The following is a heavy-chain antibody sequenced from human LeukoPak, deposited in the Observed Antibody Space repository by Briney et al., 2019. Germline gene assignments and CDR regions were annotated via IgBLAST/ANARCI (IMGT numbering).Heavy chain of an antibody. D-gene: IGHD1-14*01. J-gene: IGHJ4*01. V-gene: IGHV4-34*01. CDR2: INQGEST. Sequence: SETLSLTCALYGGSFSGYYWSWIRQPPGKGLEWIGEINQGESTNYNPSLKSRLTISIDPSKNQFSLKLSSVTAADTAVYYCAGDSPGFFYWGQGTLVTVSS. CDR1: GGSFSGYY. CDR3: AGDSPGFFY.